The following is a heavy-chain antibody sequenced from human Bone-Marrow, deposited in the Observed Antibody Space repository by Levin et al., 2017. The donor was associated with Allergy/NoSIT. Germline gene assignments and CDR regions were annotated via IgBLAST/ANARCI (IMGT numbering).Heavy chain of an antibody. CDR2: IWFDASKT. D-gene: IGHD6-13*01. J-gene: IGHJ4*02. V-gene: IGHV3-33*01. CDR3: ARGPNAAAGTY. Sequence: AGGSLRLSCVTSGFNFSNYGMNWVRQSPGKGLEWLAVIWFDASKTEYADSVRGRFIVSRDNSRDTMFLQMDGLTVEDTAVYYCARGPNAAAGTYWGQGTLVTVSS. CDR1: GFNFSNYG.